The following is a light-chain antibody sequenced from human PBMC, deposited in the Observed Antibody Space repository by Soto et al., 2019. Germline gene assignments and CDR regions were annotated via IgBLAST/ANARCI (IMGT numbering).Light chain of an antibody. CDR2: GAS. V-gene: IGKV3-15*01. J-gene: IGKJ4*01. CDR1: QSVNSN. Sequence: EIVMTQSPATLSVSSGERATLSCRASQSVNSNLAWYQQKPGQAPRLLIYGASRMATGIPARFSGSGSGTEFTLTISSLQYEDFAVYYCQQYTNWPLTFGGGTKVAIK. CDR3: QQYTNWPLT.